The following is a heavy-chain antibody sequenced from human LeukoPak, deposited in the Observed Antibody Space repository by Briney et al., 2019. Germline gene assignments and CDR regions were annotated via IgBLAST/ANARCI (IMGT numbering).Heavy chain of an antibody. CDR1: GASYSNDY. CDR3: AGASEGIGYFDT. J-gene: IGHJ4*02. Sequence: PSETLSLTCTVSGASYSNDYWSWVRQAPGKGLEWIGYIYHNGRTSYNPSLKSRLTMSIETSQKQFSLQLISVTAADTAIYYCAGASEGIGYFDTWGRGSLVTVSS. V-gene: IGHV4-59*01. CDR2: IYHNGRT. D-gene: IGHD3-16*01.